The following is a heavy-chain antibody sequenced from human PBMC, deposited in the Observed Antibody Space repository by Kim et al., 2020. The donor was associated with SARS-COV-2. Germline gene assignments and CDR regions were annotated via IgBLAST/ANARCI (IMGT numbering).Heavy chain of an antibody. D-gene: IGHD6-13*01. Sequence: SETLSLTCTVSGGSISSYYWSWIRQPPGKGLEWIGYIYYSGSTNYNPSLKSRVTISVDTSKNQFSLKLSSVTAADTAVYYCVSFRQLVPRRDYYYYGMDVWGQGTTVTVSS. CDR1: GGSISSYY. CDR2: IYYSGST. CDR3: VSFRQLVPRRDYYYYGMDV. J-gene: IGHJ6*02. V-gene: IGHV4-59*08.